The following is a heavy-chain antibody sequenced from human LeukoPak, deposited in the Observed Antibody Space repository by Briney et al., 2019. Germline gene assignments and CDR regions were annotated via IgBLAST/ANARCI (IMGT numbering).Heavy chain of an antibody. D-gene: IGHD2-2*01. CDR3: AKDDIVVVPAAMTRYGMDV. CDR1: GFTFANYA. Sequence: GGSLRLSCVASGFTFANYAMSWVRQAPGKGLEWVSAISGSGGSTYYADSVKGRFTISRDNSKNTLYLQMNSLRAEDTAVYYCAKDDIVVVPAAMTRYGMDVWGQGTTVTVSS. V-gene: IGHV3-23*01. CDR2: ISGSGGST. J-gene: IGHJ6*02.